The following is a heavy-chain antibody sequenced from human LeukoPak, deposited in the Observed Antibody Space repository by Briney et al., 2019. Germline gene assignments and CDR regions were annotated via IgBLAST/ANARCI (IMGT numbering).Heavy chain of an antibody. V-gene: IGHV3-23*01. D-gene: IGHD4-23*01. Sequence: PGGSLRLSCAASGFTFKRHHMSWVRQAPGKGLEWVSAISGSGGSTYYADSVKGRFTISRDNSKNTLYLQMNSLRAEDTAVYYCAKGYISGDYGGLEYYFDYWGQGTLVTVSS. CDR2: ISGSGGST. CDR3: AKGYISGDYGGLEYYFDY. J-gene: IGHJ4*02. CDR1: GFTFKRHH.